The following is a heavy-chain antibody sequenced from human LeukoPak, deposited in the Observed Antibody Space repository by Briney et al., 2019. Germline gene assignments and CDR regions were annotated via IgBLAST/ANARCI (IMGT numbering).Heavy chain of an antibody. CDR3: TRDRGAYNLYDY. CDR1: VFTFGDYP. Sequence: GGSLRLSCTASVFTFGDYPMSWIRQAPWKGREWVGFIRSKAYGEPADYAASVKGRFTISRDDSKAIAYLQMNSLKTEDTAVYHCTRDRGAYNLYDYWGQGTLVTVSS. V-gene: IGHV3-49*03. CDR2: IRSKAYGEPA. J-gene: IGHJ4*02. D-gene: IGHD1-1*01.